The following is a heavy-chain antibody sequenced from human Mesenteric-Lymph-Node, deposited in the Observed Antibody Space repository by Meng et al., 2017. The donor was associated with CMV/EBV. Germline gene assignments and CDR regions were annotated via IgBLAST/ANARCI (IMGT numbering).Heavy chain of an antibody. D-gene: IGHD6-6*01. V-gene: IGHV3-21*01. CDR1: GFTFSNYG. Sequence: GASLKISCAASGFTFSNYGIHWVRQAPGKGLEWVSSISSSSSYIYYADSVKGRFTISRDNAKNSLYLQMNSLRAEDTAVYYCARRTSSSGSYYGLDVWGQGTTVTVSS. CDR2: ISSSSSYI. CDR3: ARRTSSSGSYYGLDV. J-gene: IGHJ6*02.